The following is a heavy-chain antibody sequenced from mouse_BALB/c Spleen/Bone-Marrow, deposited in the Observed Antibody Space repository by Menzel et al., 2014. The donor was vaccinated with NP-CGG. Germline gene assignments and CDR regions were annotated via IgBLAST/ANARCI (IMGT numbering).Heavy chain of an antibody. J-gene: IGHJ2*01. CDR2: IRNTANGYTT. V-gene: IGHV7-3*02. Sequence: VQLQQSGGGLVQPGGSLRLSCATSGFTFSDYYMSWVRQPPGKALEWLGFIRNTANGYTTEYSASVKGRFTISRDNSQRILYLQMNTLRAEDSATYYCARDMGLLRFDYWGQGTTLTVSS. CDR1: GFTFSDYY. CDR3: ARDMGLLRFDY. D-gene: IGHD1-1*01.